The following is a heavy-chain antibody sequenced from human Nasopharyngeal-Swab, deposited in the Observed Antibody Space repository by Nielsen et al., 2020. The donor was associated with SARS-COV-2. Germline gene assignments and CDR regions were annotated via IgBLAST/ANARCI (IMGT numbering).Heavy chain of an antibody. CDR2: IKEDGSQK. Sequence: ASLMISCAVSGFTISTFWRTGVRQAPGKGLEWVANIKEDGSQKYYLDSVKGRFTISRDNAKNSLYLQMNSLRAEDTAIYFCARAVAGATDYWGQGTLVTVSS. CDR1: GFTISTFW. J-gene: IGHJ4*02. CDR3: ARAVAGATDY. D-gene: IGHD1-26*01. V-gene: IGHV3-7*03.